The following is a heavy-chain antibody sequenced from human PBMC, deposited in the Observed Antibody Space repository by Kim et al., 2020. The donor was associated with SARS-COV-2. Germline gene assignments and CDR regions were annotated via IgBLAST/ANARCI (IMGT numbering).Heavy chain of an antibody. J-gene: IGHJ5*02. CDR1: GYTFTNYG. D-gene: IGHD3-10*01. Sequence: ASVKVSCKASGYTFTNYGISWVRQAPGQGLEWMGWISAYNGAINYAQNLQGRVTMTTDASTSTAYMELRTLKSDDTAVYYCARARGFGAIKFNWFDPWGQGTLVTVFS. CDR2: ISAYNGAI. V-gene: IGHV1-18*01. CDR3: ARARGFGAIKFNWFDP.